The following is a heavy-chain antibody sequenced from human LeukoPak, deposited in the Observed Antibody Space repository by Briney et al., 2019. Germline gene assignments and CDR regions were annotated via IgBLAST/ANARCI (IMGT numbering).Heavy chain of an antibody. Sequence: ASVKVSCKASGYTFTSYDINWVRQATGQGLEWMGWMNPNSGNTGYAQKFQGRVTVTRNTSISTAYMELSSLRSEDTAVYYCARVPRRNLHYYYGMDVWGQGTTVTVSS. CDR1: GYTFTSYD. J-gene: IGHJ6*02. CDR2: MNPNSGNT. D-gene: IGHD1-14*01. CDR3: ARVPRRNLHYYYGMDV. V-gene: IGHV1-8*01.